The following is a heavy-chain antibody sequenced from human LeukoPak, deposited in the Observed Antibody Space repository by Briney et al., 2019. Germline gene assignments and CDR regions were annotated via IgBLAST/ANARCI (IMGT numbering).Heavy chain of an antibody. CDR2: IYSGGST. D-gene: IGHD5-24*01. Sequence: GGSLRLSCAASGFTVSSNYMSWVRQAPGKGLEWVSVIYSGGSTYYADSVKGRFTISRDNSKNTLYLQMNSLRADDTAVYYCARARLDLRWLVYYFDYRGQGTLVTVSS. V-gene: IGHV3-53*01. CDR1: GFTVSSNY. J-gene: IGHJ4*02. CDR3: ARARLDLRWLVYYFDY.